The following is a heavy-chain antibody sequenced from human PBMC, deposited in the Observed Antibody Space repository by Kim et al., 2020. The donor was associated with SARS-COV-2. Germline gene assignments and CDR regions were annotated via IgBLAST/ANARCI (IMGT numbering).Heavy chain of an antibody. CDR3: ARDTARYYYDSSGYYYYGMYV. CDR2: ISSSSSYI. CDR1: GFTFSSYS. Sequence: GGSLRLSCAASGFTFSSYSMNWVRQAPGKGLEWVSSISSSSSYIYYADSVKGRFTISRDNAKNSLYLQMNSLRAEDTAVYYCARDTARYYYDSSGYYYYGMYVWGQGATVTASS. V-gene: IGHV3-21*01. D-gene: IGHD3-22*01. J-gene: IGHJ6*02.